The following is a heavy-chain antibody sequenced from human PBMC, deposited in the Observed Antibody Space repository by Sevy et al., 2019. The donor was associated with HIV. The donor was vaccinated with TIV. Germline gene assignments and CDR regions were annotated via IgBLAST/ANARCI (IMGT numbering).Heavy chain of an antibody. V-gene: IGHV1-2*02. J-gene: IGHJ4*02. Sequence: ASVKVSCKASGYTFTGYYMHWVRQAPGQGLEWMGWINPNSGGTNYAQTFQGRVTMTRDTSIRTAYMELSRLRSDDTAVYYCARVATAMVTFPKYYFDYWGQGTLVTVSS. CDR3: ARVATAMVTFPKYYFDY. CDR2: INPNSGGT. CDR1: GYTFTGYY. D-gene: IGHD5-18*01.